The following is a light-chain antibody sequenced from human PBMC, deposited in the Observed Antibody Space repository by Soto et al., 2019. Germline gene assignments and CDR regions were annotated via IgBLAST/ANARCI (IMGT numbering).Light chain of an antibody. CDR3: QQSYSIPWT. CDR2: GAS. Sequence: DIQMTQSPSSLSASVGDRVTITCRASESISSYVYWYQQRPGKAPKVLIYGASSLQSGVPSRFSGSGYGTDFTLTVSNLQPEDFATYYCQQSYSIPWTFGQGTRVDIK. CDR1: ESISSY. V-gene: IGKV1-39*01. J-gene: IGKJ1*01.